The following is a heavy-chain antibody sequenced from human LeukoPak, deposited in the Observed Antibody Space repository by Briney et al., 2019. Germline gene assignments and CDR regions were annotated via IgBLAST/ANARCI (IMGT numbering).Heavy chain of an antibody. CDR2: ISGSGGST. J-gene: IGHJ4*02. V-gene: IGHV3-23*01. CDR3: AKGISGAVVTPGPFGY. CDR1: GFTFSSYA. Sequence: AGGSLRLSCAASGFTFSSYAMSWVRQAPGKGLEWVSAISGSGGSTYYADSVKGRFTISRDNSKNTLYLQMSSLRAEDTAVYYCAKGISGAVVTPGPFGYWGQGTLVTVSS. D-gene: IGHD4-23*01.